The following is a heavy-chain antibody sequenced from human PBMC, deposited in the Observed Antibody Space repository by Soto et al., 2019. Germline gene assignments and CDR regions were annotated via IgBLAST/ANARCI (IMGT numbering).Heavy chain of an antibody. CDR2: ISYDGDNK. D-gene: IGHD3-22*01. Sequence: QVQLVESGGGVVQPGRSLRLSCAASGFTINNYAIHWVRQAPGTGLEWVAVISYDGDNKYYADSVKGRFTISRDNSKNTLYLQMNSLRVEDTAVYYCARDGFLTLIVEFAYWGQGTLVTVSS. J-gene: IGHJ4*02. CDR3: ARDGFLTLIVEFAY. CDR1: GFTINNYA. V-gene: IGHV3-30-3*01.